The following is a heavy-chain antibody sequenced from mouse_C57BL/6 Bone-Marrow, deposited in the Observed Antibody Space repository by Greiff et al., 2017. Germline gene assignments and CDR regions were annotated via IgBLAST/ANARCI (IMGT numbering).Heavy chain of an antibody. Sequence: QVQLQQSGAELARPGASVKLSCKASGYTFTSYGISWVKQRTGQGLEWIGEIYPRSGNPYYNEKFKGKATLTADKSSSTAYMELRSLTSEDSAVYFCAALFYGNYGGFAYWGQGTLVTVSA. CDR3: AALFYGNYGGFAY. J-gene: IGHJ3*01. V-gene: IGHV1-81*01. CDR1: GYTFTSYG. D-gene: IGHD2-1*01. CDR2: IYPRSGNP.